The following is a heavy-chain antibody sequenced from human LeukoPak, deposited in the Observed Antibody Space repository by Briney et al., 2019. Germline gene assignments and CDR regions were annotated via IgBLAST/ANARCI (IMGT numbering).Heavy chain of an antibody. CDR3: ARQDIVATIDY. V-gene: IGHV4-39*01. CDR1: SGSISSSTYY. D-gene: IGHD5-12*01. J-gene: IGHJ4*02. Sequence: SETLSLTCTVSSGSISSSTYYWGWIRQPPGKGLGWIGDISYNGRTNSTPSLKSRVTISVDTSKNQFSLKLRFVTASDTAVYYCARQDIVATIDYWGQGTLITVSS. CDR2: ISYNGRT.